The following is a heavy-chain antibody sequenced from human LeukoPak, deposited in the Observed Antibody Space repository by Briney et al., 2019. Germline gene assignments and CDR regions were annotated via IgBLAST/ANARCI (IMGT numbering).Heavy chain of an antibody. D-gene: IGHD4-17*01. J-gene: IGHJ4*02. V-gene: IGHV3-9*01. CDR1: GFTFDDYA. Sequence: GGSLRLSCAASGFTFDDYAMHWVRQPPGKGLEWVSGISWNSGTIDYAASVKGRFTISRDNAKNSPYLQMNSLRPEDTAPYYCTKARTVIEASGYWGLGTLVTVSS. CDR2: ISWNSGTI. CDR3: TKARTVIEASGY.